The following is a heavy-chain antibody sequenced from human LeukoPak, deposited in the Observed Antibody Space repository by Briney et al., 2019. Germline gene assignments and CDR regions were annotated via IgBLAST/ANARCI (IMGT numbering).Heavy chain of an antibody. CDR3: ARGRGLGVVSPYFDY. J-gene: IGHJ4*02. V-gene: IGHV3-7*03. D-gene: IGHD3-3*01. CDR1: RFAFSSYW. Sequence: GGSLRLSCAASRFAFSSYWMNWVRQAPGKGLEWVANINQDGSEKYYVDSVKGRFTISRDNAKNIVSLQMNNLRAEDTAVYYCARGRGLGVVSPYFDYWGQGTLVTVSS. CDR2: INQDGSEK.